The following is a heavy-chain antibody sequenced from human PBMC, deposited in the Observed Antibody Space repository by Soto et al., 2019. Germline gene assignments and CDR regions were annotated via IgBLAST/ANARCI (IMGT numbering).Heavy chain of an antibody. Sequence: EVQLLESGGGLVQPGGSLRLSCAASGFTFSSYAMSWVRQAPGKGLEWVSAISGSGGSTYYADSGKGRFTISRDNSKNTRYLQMNSLRAEDTAVYYCALPHDSSGYYYFDYWGQGTLVTVSS. J-gene: IGHJ4*02. V-gene: IGHV3-23*01. CDR2: ISGSGGST. D-gene: IGHD3-22*01. CDR1: GFTFSSYA. CDR3: ALPHDSSGYYYFDY.